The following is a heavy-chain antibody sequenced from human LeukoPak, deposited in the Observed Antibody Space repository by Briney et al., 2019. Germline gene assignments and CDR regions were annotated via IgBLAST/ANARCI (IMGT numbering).Heavy chain of an antibody. CDR3: AKTPGAHHGAFDI. CDR1: GFTFSNFG. D-gene: IGHD3-10*01. V-gene: IGHV3-33*06. J-gene: IGHJ3*02. Sequence: PGGSLRLSCAASGFTFSNFGMHWVRQAPGKGLEWVTVIWYGGSDKYYADSVKGRFTVSRDNSKNTLYLQMNSLRAEDTAVYYCAKTPGAHHGAFDIWGQGTMVTVSS. CDR2: IWYGGSDK.